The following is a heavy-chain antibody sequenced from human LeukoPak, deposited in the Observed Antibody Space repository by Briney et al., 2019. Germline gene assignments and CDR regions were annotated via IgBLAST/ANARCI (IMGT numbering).Heavy chain of an antibody. CDR3: ARGLRDSSGNDY. V-gene: IGHV3-48*01. CDR2: ISSTSDTI. J-gene: IGHJ4*02. CDR1: GFTLSSYS. Sequence: GGSLRLSCAASGFTLSSYSMNWVRQAPGKGLEWVSYISSTSDTIYYGDSVRGRFAISRDNAKNSLYLQMNSLRVEDTAVYYCARGLRDSSGNDYWGQGTLVTVSS. D-gene: IGHD3-22*01.